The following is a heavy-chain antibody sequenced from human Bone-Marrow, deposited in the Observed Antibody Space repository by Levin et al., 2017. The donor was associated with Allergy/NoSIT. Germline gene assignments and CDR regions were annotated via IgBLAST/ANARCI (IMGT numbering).Heavy chain of an antibody. Sequence: GGSLRLSCAASGFTFSSYAMHWVRQAPGKGLEWVAVISYDGSNKYYADSVKGRFTISRDNSKNTLYLQMNSLRAEDTAVYYCARDPSGGSGSYPRYFDYWGQGTLVTVSS. CDR2: ISYDGSNK. CDR3: ARDPSGGSGSYPRYFDY. CDR1: GFTFSSYA. V-gene: IGHV3-30*04. J-gene: IGHJ4*02. D-gene: IGHD3-10*01.